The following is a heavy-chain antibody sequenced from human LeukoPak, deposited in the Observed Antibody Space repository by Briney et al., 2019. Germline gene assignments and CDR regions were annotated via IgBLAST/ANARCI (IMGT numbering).Heavy chain of an antibody. J-gene: IGHJ3*02. D-gene: IGHD3-22*01. CDR2: INPNSGGT. V-gene: IGHV1-2*02. CDR3: ASGFMGYDRSGYYDDAFDI. Sequence: ASVKVSCKASGYTFTGYYMHWVRQAPGQGLEWMGWINPNSGGTNYAQKFQGRVTMTRDTSTSTAYMELSRLRSDDTAVYYCASGFMGYDRSGYYDDAFDIWGQGTMVTVSS. CDR1: GYTFTGYY.